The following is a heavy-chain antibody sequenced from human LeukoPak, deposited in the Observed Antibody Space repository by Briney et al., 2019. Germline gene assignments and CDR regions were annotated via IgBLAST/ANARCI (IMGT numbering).Heavy chain of an antibody. CDR3: TRSLDY. Sequence: TGGSLRLSCAASGFTFSNFAMSWVRQAPGKGLEWVSAISGSGGSTYYADSVKGRFTISRDNAKNSLYLQMNSLRAEDTAVYYCTRSLDYWGQGTLVTVSS. D-gene: IGHD2-15*01. V-gene: IGHV3-23*01. J-gene: IGHJ4*02. CDR2: ISGSGGST. CDR1: GFTFSNFA.